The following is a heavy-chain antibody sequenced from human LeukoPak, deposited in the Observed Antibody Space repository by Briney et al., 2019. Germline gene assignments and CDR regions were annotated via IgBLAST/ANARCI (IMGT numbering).Heavy chain of an antibody. J-gene: IGHJ4*02. D-gene: IGHD5-18*01. V-gene: IGHV3-15*01. CDR1: GFTFSNAW. CDR2: IKSETDGGTT. CDR3: TTEYTFGADFFDY. Sequence: PGGSLRLSCAASGFTFSNAWMSWVRQAPGKGLEWVGHIKSETDGGTTDYAAPVKGRFTISRDDSRNTLYLQMSSLKSEDTAVYHCTTEYTFGADFFDYWGQGTLVTVSS.